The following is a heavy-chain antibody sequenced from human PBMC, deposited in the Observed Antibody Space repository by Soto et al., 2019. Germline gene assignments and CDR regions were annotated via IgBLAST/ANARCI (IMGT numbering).Heavy chain of an antibody. V-gene: IGHV3-30*03. CDR3: ARHGIAAVGYYYYGMDV. CDR1: GFTFSSYG. J-gene: IGHJ6*02. Sequence: TGGSLRLSCAASGFTFSSYGMHWVRQAPGKGLEWVAVISYDGSNKYYADSVKGHVTISADKSISTAYLQWSSLKASDTAMYYCARHGIAAVGYYYYGMDVWGQGTTVTVSS. D-gene: IGHD6-13*01. CDR2: ISYDGSNK.